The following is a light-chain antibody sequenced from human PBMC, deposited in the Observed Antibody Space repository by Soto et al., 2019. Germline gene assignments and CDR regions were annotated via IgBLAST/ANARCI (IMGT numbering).Light chain of an antibody. CDR2: ENN. Sequence: QSVLTQPPSVSAAPGQKVTISCSGSSSNIGNNYVSWYQQLPGTAPKLLIYENNKRPSGIPDRFSGSKSGTSATLGITGLQTGDEADYYCGTWDSSLSAGLFGGGTKLTGL. J-gene: IGLJ3*02. V-gene: IGLV1-51*02. CDR3: GTWDSSLSAGL. CDR1: SSNIGNNY.